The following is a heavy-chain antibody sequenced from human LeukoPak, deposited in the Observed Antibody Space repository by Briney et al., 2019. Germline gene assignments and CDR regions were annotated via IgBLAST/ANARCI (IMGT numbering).Heavy chain of an antibody. Sequence: GGSLRLSCAASGFIFRNYAMSWVRQAPGKGLEWVSAITGSGDTTYYADSVKGRFTISRHNSKNTLYVEMNTLRAEDTAVYYRAKWGDYDILTGYYVSDFWGQGTLVTVSS. V-gene: IGHV3-23*01. CDR3: AKWGDYDILTGYYVSDF. CDR2: ITGSGDTT. CDR1: GFIFRNYA. D-gene: IGHD3-9*01. J-gene: IGHJ4*02.